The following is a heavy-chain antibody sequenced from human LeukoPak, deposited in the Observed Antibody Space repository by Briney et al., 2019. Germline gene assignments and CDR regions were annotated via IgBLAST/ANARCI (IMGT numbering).Heavy chain of an antibody. Sequence: GGSLRLSCAASGFTFSSYGMHWVRQAPGKGLEWVAVIWYDGSNKYYADSVKGRLTISRDNSKNTLYLQMNSLRAEDTAVYYCARDRRRGFGELFGWGQGTLVTVSS. V-gene: IGHV3-33*01. CDR2: IWYDGSNK. CDR3: ARDRRRGFGELFG. D-gene: IGHD3-10*01. CDR1: GFTFSSYG. J-gene: IGHJ4*02.